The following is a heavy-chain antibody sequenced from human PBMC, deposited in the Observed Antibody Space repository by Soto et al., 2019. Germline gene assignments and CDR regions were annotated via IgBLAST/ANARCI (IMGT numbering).Heavy chain of an antibody. D-gene: IGHD4-17*01. CDR1: GFTFSNAW. CDR2: IKSKTDGGTT. Sequence: EVQLVESGGGLVKPGGSLRLSCAASGFTFSNAWMNWVRQAPGKGLEWVGRIKSKTDGGTTDYAAPVKGRFTISRDDSKXXLYLQMNSLKTEDTAVYYCTTGSSGLRWVYYGMDVWGQGTTVTVSS. V-gene: IGHV3-15*07. J-gene: IGHJ6*02. CDR3: TTGSSGLRWVYYGMDV.